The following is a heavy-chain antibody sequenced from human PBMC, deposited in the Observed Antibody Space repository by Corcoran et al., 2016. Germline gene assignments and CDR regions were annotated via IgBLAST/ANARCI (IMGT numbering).Heavy chain of an antibody. CDR1: GFSFSSSW. V-gene: IGHV3-7*03. Sequence: EVQLVESGGGLVQPGGSLRLSCTASGFSFSSSWMDWVRQIPGRGREWVANIKYDGSETYFVDSVRGRFTISRDNAQNSLYLQMNSLKDEDTAIYYCSKSLNSWGQGTLVTVSS. CDR3: SKSLNS. CDR2: IKYDGSET. J-gene: IGHJ4*02.